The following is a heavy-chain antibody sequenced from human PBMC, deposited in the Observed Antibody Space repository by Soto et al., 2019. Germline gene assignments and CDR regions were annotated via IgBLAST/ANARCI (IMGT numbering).Heavy chain of an antibody. Sequence: QVQLVESGGGVVQPGRSLRLSCAASGFTFSSYGMHWVRQAPGKGLEWVAVIWYDGSNKYYADSVKGRFTISRDNSKNTLYLQMNSLRAEDTAVYYCARDQEYSSSSLLFDYWGQGTLVTVSS. CDR1: GFTFSSYG. V-gene: IGHV3-33*01. D-gene: IGHD6-6*01. CDR3: ARDQEYSSSSLLFDY. J-gene: IGHJ4*02. CDR2: IWYDGSNK.